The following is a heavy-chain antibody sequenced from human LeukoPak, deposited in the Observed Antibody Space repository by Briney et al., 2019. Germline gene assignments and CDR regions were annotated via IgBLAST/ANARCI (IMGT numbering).Heavy chain of an antibody. J-gene: IGHJ4*02. Sequence: PSETLSLTCTVSGGSISGFYWGWIRQPPGKGLEWIGFIYYSGSANYNPSLKSRVTMSVDMSENQFSLKLSSVTAADTAFYYCARDRDSSGWFDYWGQGALVTVS. CDR1: GGSISGFY. V-gene: IGHV4-59*01. CDR3: ARDRDSSGWFDY. CDR2: IYYSGSA. D-gene: IGHD6-19*01.